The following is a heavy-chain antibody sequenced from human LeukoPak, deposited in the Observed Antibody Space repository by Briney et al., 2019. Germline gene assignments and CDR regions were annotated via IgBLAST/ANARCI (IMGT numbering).Heavy chain of an antibody. CDR2: ISDSGGST. Sequence: GGSLLLSCSAPGFPFISYAMHWVRQAPGKGLEYVSAISDSGGSTYYADSVKGRFTISRDNSKNTLYLQMSSLRAEDTAVYFCVRGYSFGPYGMDVWGQGTTVTVSS. CDR1: GFPFISYA. V-gene: IGHV3-64D*09. J-gene: IGHJ6*02. D-gene: IGHD2-15*01. CDR3: VRGYSFGPYGMDV.